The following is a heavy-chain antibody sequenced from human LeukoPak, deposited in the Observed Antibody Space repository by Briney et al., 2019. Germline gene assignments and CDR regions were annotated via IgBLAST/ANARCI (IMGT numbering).Heavy chain of an antibody. CDR1: GFTLGSHD. Sequence: PGGFLRLSCTASGFTLGSHDMHWVRQTTGEGLEWVAAIASGFQTFYAGSVKGRFTVSREDAKNSLYLQMNSLRAGDTAVYYCVREARGYHYTYFDYWGQGALVTVSS. CDR2: IASGFQT. D-gene: IGHD5-18*01. V-gene: IGHV3-13*01. J-gene: IGHJ4*02. CDR3: VREARGYHYTYFDY.